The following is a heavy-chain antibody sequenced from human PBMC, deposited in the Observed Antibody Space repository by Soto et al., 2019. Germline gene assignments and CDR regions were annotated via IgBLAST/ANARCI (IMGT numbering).Heavy chain of an antibody. CDR3: TTDRRRGYDPQFDF. Sequence: VQLVESGGDLVKPGGSLRLSCTASGFTFYNTWMSWVRQAPGKGLEWVGRVKSKTDGGATDYTAPVKGRSTISRDNSNNTLYLQMNSLQTADTAVYYCTTDRRRGYDPQFDFRGQGTLVTVSS. CDR2: VKSKTDGGAT. V-gene: IGHV3-15*01. CDR1: GFTFYNTW. J-gene: IGHJ4*02. D-gene: IGHD5-12*01.